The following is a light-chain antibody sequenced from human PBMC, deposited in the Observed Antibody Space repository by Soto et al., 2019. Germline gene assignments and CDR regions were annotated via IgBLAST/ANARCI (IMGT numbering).Light chain of an antibody. V-gene: IGKV2-30*01. CDR2: RAS. CDR1: QSLVFSDGNAY. J-gene: IGKJ1*01. Sequence: DVVMTQSPLSLPVTLGQPASISCKSSQSLVFSDGNAYLNWFQQRPGQSPRRLIYRASNRDSGVPDRFSGSWSGADFTLPINGVEGGDGGVYYCMRATPRLPTFGRGTRVEIK. CDR3: MRATPRLPT.